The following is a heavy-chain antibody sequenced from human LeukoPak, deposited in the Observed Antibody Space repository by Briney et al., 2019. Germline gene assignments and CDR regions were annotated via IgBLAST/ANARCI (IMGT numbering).Heavy chain of an antibody. CDR1: GGSASSYY. D-gene: IGHD4-17*01. CDR2: IYTTGST. CDR3: ARDYGDIPPDWYYDL. V-gene: IGHV4-4*07. Sequence: PSETLSLTCTVSGGSASSYYWTWIRQPAGKGLEWIGRIYTTGSTNYNPSLKSRVTISVDTSKNQFSLKLRSVTAADTAVYYCARDYGDIPPDWYYDLWGRGTLVTVSS. J-gene: IGHJ2*01.